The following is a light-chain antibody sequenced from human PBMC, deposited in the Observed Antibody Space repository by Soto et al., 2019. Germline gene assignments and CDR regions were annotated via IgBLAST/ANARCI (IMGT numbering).Light chain of an antibody. CDR2: DAS. J-gene: IGKJ1*01. CDR1: QRISSW. Sequence: DIQMTQSPSTLSASVGDRVTITCRASQRISSWLAWYQQKPGKAPKLLIYDASSLESGVPSRLSGSGSGTEFTATISSLQLDDFATYYCDQYNSCGPFAQVTKADIK. V-gene: IGKV1-5*01. CDR3: DQYNSCGP.